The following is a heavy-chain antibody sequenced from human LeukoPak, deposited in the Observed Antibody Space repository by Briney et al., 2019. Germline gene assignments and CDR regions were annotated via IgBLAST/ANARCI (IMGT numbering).Heavy chain of an antibody. CDR1: GYTFTNYY. V-gene: IGHV1-46*01. CDR3: SRFRDGYNDAYDI. Sequence: EASVKVSCKASGYTFTNYYIHWLRQAPGQGLEWMGLINPGGDNTDYAQNFQDRVTMTRDTSTSTAYMALNSLTSEDTAVYYFSRFRDGYNDAYDIWGQGTMVTVSS. CDR2: INPGGDNT. J-gene: IGHJ3*02. D-gene: IGHD5-24*01.